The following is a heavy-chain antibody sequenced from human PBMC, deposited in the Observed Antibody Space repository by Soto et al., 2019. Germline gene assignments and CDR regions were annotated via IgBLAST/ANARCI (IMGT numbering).Heavy chain of an antibody. J-gene: IGHJ4*02. V-gene: IGHV4-4*02. D-gene: IGHD5-12*01. CDR2: IYHSGST. CDR3: ARDSGYDSVPAEFDY. CDR1: GGSISSSNW. Sequence: SETLSLTCAVSGGSISSSNWWSWVRQPPGKGLEWIGEIYHSGSTNYNPSLKSRVTISVDKSKNQFSLKLSSVTAADTAVYYCARDSGYDSVPAEFDYWGLGTLVTVSS.